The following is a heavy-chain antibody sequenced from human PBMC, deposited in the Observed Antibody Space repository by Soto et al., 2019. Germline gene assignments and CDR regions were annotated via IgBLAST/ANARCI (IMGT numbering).Heavy chain of an antibody. D-gene: IGHD6-19*01. CDR3: AKDSSGSTMFDP. J-gene: IGHJ5*02. CDR1: GFTFSSYG. Sequence: GGSLRLSCAASGFTFSSYGMHWVRQAPGKGLEWVAVISYDGSNKYYADSVKGRFTISRDNSKNTLYLQMNSLRAEDTAVYYCAKDSSGSTMFDPWGQGTLVTVSS. CDR2: ISYDGSNK. V-gene: IGHV3-30*18.